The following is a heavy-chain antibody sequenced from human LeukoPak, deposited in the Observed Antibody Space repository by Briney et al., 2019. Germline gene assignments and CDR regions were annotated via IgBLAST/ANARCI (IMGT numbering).Heavy chain of an antibody. CDR1: GFTFSSYA. V-gene: IGHV3-23*01. D-gene: IGHD3-3*01. Sequence: PGGSLRLSCAASGFTFSSYAMSWVRQAQGKGLEWVSAISGSGGSTYHADSVKGRFTISRDNSKNTLYLQMNSLRAEDTAVYYCSRSGYYDVLDYWGQGTLVTVSS. CDR2: ISGSGGST. CDR3: SRSGYYDVLDY. J-gene: IGHJ4*02.